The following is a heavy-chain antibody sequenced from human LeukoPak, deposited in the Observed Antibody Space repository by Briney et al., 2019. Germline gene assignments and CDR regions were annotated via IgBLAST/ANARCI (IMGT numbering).Heavy chain of an antibody. CDR3: ASRQYDSSGYYPFGY. D-gene: IGHD3-22*01. V-gene: IGHV3-21*01. CDR1: GFTFSTYT. Sequence: GGSLRLSCAASGFTFSTYTMNWVRQAPGKGLEWVSSISSDSAYIFYADSVKGRFTISRDNAKNSLYLQMSSLRAEDTAVYYCASRQYDSSGYYPFGYWGQGTLATVSS. CDR2: ISSDSAYI. J-gene: IGHJ4*02.